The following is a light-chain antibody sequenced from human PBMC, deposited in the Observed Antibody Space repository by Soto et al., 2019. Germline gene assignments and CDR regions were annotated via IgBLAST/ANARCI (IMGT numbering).Light chain of an antibody. Sequence: QLVLTQSPSASASLGASVKLTCTLSSGHSSYTIAWHQQQPEKGPRYLMKLNSDGSHRKGDGIPDRFSGSSSGAERYLTISRLQYEDEADYYCQTWGTGFRVFGGGTQLTVL. CDR1: SGHSSYT. CDR3: QTWGTGFRV. V-gene: IGLV4-69*01. J-gene: IGLJ3*02. CDR2: LNSDGSH.